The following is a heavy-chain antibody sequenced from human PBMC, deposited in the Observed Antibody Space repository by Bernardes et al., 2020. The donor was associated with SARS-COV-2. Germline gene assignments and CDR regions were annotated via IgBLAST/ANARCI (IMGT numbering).Heavy chain of an antibody. D-gene: IGHD6-19*01. CDR2: ISWNSGSI. CDR3: ASLYSSGANVDY. J-gene: IGHJ4*02. CDR1: GFTFNDSA. Sequence: GGSLRLSCAASGFTFNDSAMHWVRPAPGTGLEWVSGISWNSGSIGYADSVKGRFTISRDNAKNSLYLQMNSLRAEDTALYYCASLYSSGANVDYWGQGTLGTVSS. V-gene: IGHV3-9*01.